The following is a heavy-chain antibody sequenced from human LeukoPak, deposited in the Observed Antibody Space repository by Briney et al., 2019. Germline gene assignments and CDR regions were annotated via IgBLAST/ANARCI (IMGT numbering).Heavy chain of an antibody. J-gene: IGHJ4*02. CDR2: INPNSGGT. CDR1: GYTFTGYY. V-gene: IGHV1-2*02. CDR3: ASVLYCGADCYSGRYFFDY. Sequence: ASVKVSCKASGYTFTGYYMHWVRQAPGQGLEWMGWINPNSGGTNYAQKFQGRVTMTRDTSISTVYMELSSLRSEDTAVYYCASVLYCGADCYSGRYFFDYWGQGTLVTVSS. D-gene: IGHD2-21*02.